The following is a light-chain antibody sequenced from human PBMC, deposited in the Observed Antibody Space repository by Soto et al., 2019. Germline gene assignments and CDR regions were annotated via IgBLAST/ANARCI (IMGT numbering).Light chain of an antibody. CDR2: QDN. V-gene: IGLV3-1*01. CDR3: QAWDSSAVV. Sequence: SYELTQPSSVSVSPGQTASITCSGNKLGDKFASWYQQKPGQSPVLVIYQDNKRPSGIPERFSGSNSGNTATLTISGTQAMDEADYYSQAWDSSAVVFGGGIQLTVL. J-gene: IGLJ2*01. CDR1: KLGDKF.